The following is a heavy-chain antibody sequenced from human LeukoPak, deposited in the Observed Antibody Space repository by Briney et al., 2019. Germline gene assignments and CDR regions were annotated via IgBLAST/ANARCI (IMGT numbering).Heavy chain of an antibody. D-gene: IGHD2-21*02. J-gene: IGHJ4*02. CDR1: GDFISRYY. CDR2: VYDRGGT. CDR3: ARASDSGDWHLGY. V-gene: IGHV4-59*01. Sequence: SETLSLTCTVSGDFISRYYWSWIRQSPGKGLEWIGYVYDRGGTNYNPSLKSRAIISADTSKNQFSLKVTSVTAADTAVYYCARASDSGDWHLGYWGQGALVTVSS.